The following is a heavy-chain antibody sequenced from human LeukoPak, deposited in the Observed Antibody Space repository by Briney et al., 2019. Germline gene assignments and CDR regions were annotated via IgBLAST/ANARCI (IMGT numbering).Heavy chain of an antibody. CDR1: GGSISSSSYY. V-gene: IGHV4-39*01. J-gene: IGHJ4*02. Sequence: NPSETPSLTCTVSGGSISSSSYYWGWIRQPPGKGLEWIGSIYYSGSTYYNPSLKSRVTISVDTSKNQFSLKLSSVTAADTAVYYCARHKEGYDILTGYPHNPDYWGQGTLVTVSS. D-gene: IGHD3-9*01. CDR2: IYYSGST. CDR3: ARHKEGYDILTGYPHNPDY.